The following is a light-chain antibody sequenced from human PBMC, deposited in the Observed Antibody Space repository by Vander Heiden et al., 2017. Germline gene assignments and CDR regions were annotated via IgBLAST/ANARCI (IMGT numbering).Light chain of an antibody. Sequence: DIVMTQSPLSLPVTPGEPASISCRSSQSLLHSNGYNYLDWYLQQPGQSPQLLIYLGSNRASGVPDRFSGSGSGTDFTLKISRVEAEDVGVYYCRQALQTLWTFGQGTKVEIK. CDR2: LGS. CDR1: QSLLHSNGYNY. J-gene: IGKJ1*01. V-gene: IGKV2-28*01. CDR3: RQALQTLWT.